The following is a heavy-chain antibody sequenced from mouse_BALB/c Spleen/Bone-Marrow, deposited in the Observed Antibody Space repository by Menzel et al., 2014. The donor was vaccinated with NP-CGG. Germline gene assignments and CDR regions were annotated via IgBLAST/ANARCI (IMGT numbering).Heavy chain of an antibody. CDR3: ASYHYGYYFDY. J-gene: IGHJ2*01. CDR1: GFNIKDIY. V-gene: IGHV14-3*02. D-gene: IGHD2-4*01. CDR2: IDPANGNI. Sequence: EVKLMESGAELVKPGASVKLSCTAFGFNIKDIYMHWVKQRPEQGLEWIGRIDPANGNIKYDPKFQGKATITADTSSNTAYLQLSRLTSEDTAVYYCASYHYGYYFDYWGQGTTLTVSS.